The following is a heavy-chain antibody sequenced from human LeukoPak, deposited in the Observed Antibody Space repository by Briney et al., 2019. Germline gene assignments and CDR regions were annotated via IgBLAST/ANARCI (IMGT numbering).Heavy chain of an antibody. Sequence: ASVTVSCKAFGYTFASFGVSWVRQAPGQGLEWMAWISVYSGNTKIAQKFQGRVTVTTETSTDTAYMELRSLRSDDTAVYYCARDIVVVVGSFYYGMDVWGQGTTVTVSS. D-gene: IGHD2-15*01. CDR2: ISVYSGNT. V-gene: IGHV1-18*01. CDR1: GYTFASFG. CDR3: ARDIVVVVGSFYYGMDV. J-gene: IGHJ6*02.